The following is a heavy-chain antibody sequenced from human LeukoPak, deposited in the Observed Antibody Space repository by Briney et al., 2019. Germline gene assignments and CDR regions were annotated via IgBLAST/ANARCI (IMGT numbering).Heavy chain of an antibody. J-gene: IGHJ5*02. Sequence: SETLSLTCTVSGGSISSGSHYWSWIRRPAEKGLEWIGRIYNSGSTNYNPSLESRVTISLDTSENQFSLKLTSVTAADTAVYYCARGHNNYPNYFDPWGQGTLVTVSS. CDR2: IYNSGST. CDR1: GGSISSGSHY. V-gene: IGHV4-61*02. D-gene: IGHD4-11*01. CDR3: ARGHNNYPNYFDP.